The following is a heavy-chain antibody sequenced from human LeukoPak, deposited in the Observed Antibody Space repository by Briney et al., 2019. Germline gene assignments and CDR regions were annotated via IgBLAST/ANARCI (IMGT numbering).Heavy chain of an antibody. Sequence: GGSLRLSCAASGFTFSSYAMSWVRQAPGKGLEWVSAISGSGGSTYYADSVKGRFTISRDNSKNTLYLQMNSLRAEDTAVYYCAKLNRAPHHEYGSGSYFDYWGQGTLVTVSS. D-gene: IGHD3-10*01. J-gene: IGHJ4*02. CDR3: AKLNRAPHHEYGSGSYFDY. CDR2: ISGSGGST. CDR1: GFTFSSYA. V-gene: IGHV3-23*01.